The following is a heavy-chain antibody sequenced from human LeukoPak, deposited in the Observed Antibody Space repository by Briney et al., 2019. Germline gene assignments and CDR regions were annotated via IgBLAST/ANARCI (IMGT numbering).Heavy chain of an antibody. CDR3: ASLGDRDHYYDSSGTEENFDY. Sequence: SETLSLTWAVYGGSFSGYYWSWIRQPPGKGLEWIGEINHSGSTNYNPSLKSRVTISVDTSKNQFSLKLSSVTAADTAVYYCASLGDRDHYYDSSGTEENFDYWGQGTLVTVSS. J-gene: IGHJ4*02. D-gene: IGHD3-22*01. CDR2: INHSGST. CDR1: GGSFSGYY. V-gene: IGHV4-34*01.